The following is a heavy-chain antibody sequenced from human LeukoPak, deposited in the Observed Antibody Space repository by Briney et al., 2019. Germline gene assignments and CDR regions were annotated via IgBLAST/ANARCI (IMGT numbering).Heavy chain of an antibody. CDR1: GFTFSSYG. D-gene: IGHD3-10*01. Sequence: GGSLRLSCAAFGFTFSSYGMHWVRQAPGKGLEWVAFIRYDGSNKYYADSVKGRFTISRDNSKNTLYLQMNSLRAEDTAVYYCANDRYGSGSYFDYWGQGTLVTVSS. CDR3: ANDRYGSGSYFDY. CDR2: IRYDGSNK. V-gene: IGHV3-30*02. J-gene: IGHJ4*02.